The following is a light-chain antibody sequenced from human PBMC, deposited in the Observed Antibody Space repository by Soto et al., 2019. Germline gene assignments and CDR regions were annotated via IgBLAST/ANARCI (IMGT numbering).Light chain of an antibody. Sequence: DIQMTQSPSSLSASVGDRVTITCRASQSIGNDLAWYQQRPGKAPNRLIYAASTLQSGVPSRFSGSGSGTEFTLTISSLQPEDFTTYYCLQHNSYPRTFGQGTKVEIK. CDR3: LQHNSYPRT. CDR1: QSIGND. V-gene: IGKV1-17*01. J-gene: IGKJ1*01. CDR2: AAS.